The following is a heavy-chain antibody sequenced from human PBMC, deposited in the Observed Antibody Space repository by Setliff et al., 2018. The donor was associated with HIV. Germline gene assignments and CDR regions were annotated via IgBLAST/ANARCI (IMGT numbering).Heavy chain of an antibody. CDR3: ARFRGQKYYFDY. CDR2: ISSSGSIT. CDR1: GFTFSSYE. V-gene: IGHV3-48*03. J-gene: IGHJ4*02. Sequence: LSLSCAASGFTFSSYEMNWVRQAPGKGLEWVSYISSSGSITYYADSVKGRFTISRDNAKNSLYLQMNSLRAEDTAVYYCARFRGQKYYFDYWGQGTLVTVSS.